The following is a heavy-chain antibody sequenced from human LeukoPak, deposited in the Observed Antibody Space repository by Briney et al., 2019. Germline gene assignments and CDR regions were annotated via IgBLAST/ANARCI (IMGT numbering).Heavy chain of an antibody. D-gene: IGHD3/OR15-3a*01. Sequence: GGSLRLSCVASGVTFNNYWMTWVRQAPGKGLEWVANLNQWGNDKYYADSVRGRFTISRDNARDALYLQMNSLRTEDTGLYYCSRDLGTGRPHDVWGLGTLVTVSS. CDR2: LNQWGNDK. V-gene: IGHV3-7*01. CDR1: GVTFNNYW. CDR3: SRDLGTGRPHDV. J-gene: IGHJ1*01.